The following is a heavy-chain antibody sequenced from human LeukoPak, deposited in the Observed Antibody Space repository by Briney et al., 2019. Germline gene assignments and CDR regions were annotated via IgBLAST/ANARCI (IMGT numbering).Heavy chain of an antibody. CDR1: GGSISSSSYY. V-gene: IGHV4-39*07. CDR2: INHSGST. D-gene: IGHD3-10*01. CDR3: ARSITMVRGVIYFDY. Sequence: TSETLSLTCTVSGGSISSSSYYWGWIRQPPGKGLEWIGEINHSGSTNYNPSLKSRVTISVDMSKNQFSLRLSSVTAADTAVYYCARSITMVRGVIYFDYWGQGTLVTVSS. J-gene: IGHJ4*02.